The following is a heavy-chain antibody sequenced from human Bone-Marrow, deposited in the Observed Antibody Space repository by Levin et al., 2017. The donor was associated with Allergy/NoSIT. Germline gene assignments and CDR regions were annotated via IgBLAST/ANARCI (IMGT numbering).Heavy chain of an antibody. Sequence: GGSLRLSCAASGFTFSSYWMSWVRQAPGKGLEWVANIKQDGSEKYYVDSVKGRFTISRDNAKNSLYLQMNSLRAEDTAVYYCARAPTYYDFWSGYPPRYYYYYMDVWGKGTTVTVSS. CDR2: IKQDGSEK. V-gene: IGHV3-7*03. CDR3: ARAPTYYDFWSGYPPRYYYYYMDV. D-gene: IGHD3-3*01. CDR1: GFTFSSYW. J-gene: IGHJ6*03.